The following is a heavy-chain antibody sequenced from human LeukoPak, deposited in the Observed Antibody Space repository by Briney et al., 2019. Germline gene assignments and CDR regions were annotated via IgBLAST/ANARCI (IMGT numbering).Heavy chain of an antibody. V-gene: IGHV1-3*03. Sequence: ASVKVSCKAFGYTFTSYAMHWVRQAPGQRLEWMGWINAGNGNTKYSQEFQGRVTITADESTSTAHMDLSSLRSEDTAVYYCARDFGSAMGFFDYWGQGTLVIVSS. CDR1: GYTFTSYA. D-gene: IGHD5-18*01. CDR3: ARDFGSAMGFFDY. CDR2: INAGNGNT. J-gene: IGHJ4*02.